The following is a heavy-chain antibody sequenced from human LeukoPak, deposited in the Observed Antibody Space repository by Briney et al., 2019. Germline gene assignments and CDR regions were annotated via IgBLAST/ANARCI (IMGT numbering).Heavy chain of an antibody. V-gene: IGHV3-74*01. J-gene: IGHJ2*01. Sequence: GGSLRLSCAASGFTFSSYAMSWVRQAPGKGLVWVSRIDGDGATRSHEDSVKGRFTISRDNANNMVYLEMNSLRVEDTAVYYCTRDSGADRRYFDLWGRGTLVTVSS. D-gene: IGHD7-27*01. CDR3: TRDSGADRRYFDL. CDR2: IDGDGATR. CDR1: GFTFSSYA.